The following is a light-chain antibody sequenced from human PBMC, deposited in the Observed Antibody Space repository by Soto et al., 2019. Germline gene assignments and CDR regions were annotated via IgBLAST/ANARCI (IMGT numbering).Light chain of an antibody. Sequence: EFALRQSPGTLSLSPGERATLSCRASQTVRNNYLAWYQQKPGQAPRLLIYDASSRATGIPDRFSGGGSGPDFTLTISRLEPEDFAVYYCQQFSSYPLTFGGGTKVDIK. V-gene: IGKV3-20*01. CDR2: DAS. CDR1: QTVRNNY. CDR3: QQFSSYPLT. J-gene: IGKJ4*01.